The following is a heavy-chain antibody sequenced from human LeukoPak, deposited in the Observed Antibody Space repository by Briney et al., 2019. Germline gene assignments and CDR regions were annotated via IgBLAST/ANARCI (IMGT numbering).Heavy chain of an antibody. V-gene: IGHV1-3*01. CDR2: VNGGDGNR. CDR1: GYSFTKYA. D-gene: IGHD4-17*01. J-gene: IGHJ5*02. Sequence: ASVKVSCMASGYSFTKYAVLWVRQVPGQGLEWMGWVNGGDGNRKYSQKFQGRVTFTRDQSAGTAYMELRSLRSEDTAMYYCARDISDGDLDPWGQGTLVIVSS. CDR3: ARDISDGDLDP.